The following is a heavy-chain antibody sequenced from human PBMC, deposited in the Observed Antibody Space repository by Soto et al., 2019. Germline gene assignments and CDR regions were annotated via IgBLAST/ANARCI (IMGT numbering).Heavy chain of an antibody. CDR2: ISYEGSNK. J-gene: IGHJ4*02. CDR3: VMATAMLWNYFDY. D-gene: IGHD5-18*01. V-gene: IGHV3-30-3*01. Sequence: GGSLRLSCAASGITFSHYAMHWVRQAPGKGLEWVAVISYEGSNKYYVDSVKGRFTISRDNSKNTLYLQMNSLRADDTAVYYCVMATAMLWNYFDYWGQGTLVTVSS. CDR1: GITFSHYA.